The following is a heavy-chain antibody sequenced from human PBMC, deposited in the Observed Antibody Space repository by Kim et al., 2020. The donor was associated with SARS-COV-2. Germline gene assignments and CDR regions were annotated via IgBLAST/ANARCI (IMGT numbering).Heavy chain of an antibody. Sequence: GGSLRLSCAASGFTFSSYSMYWVRQAPGKGLEWVSAISSSSSHIYYADSVKGRFTISRDNAKNSLCLQMNSLRAEDTAVYYCASGIVVPGYPDYWGQGTL. CDR3: ASGIVVPGYPDY. J-gene: IGHJ4*02. CDR1: GFTFSSYS. D-gene: IGHD6-19*01. V-gene: IGHV3-21*01. CDR2: ISSSSSHI.